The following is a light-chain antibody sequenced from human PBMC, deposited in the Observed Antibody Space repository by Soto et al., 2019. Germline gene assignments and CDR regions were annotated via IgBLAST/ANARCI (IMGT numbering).Light chain of an antibody. CDR1: QGIRTE. V-gene: IGKV1-6*01. Sequence: AIQMTQSPSSLSASVGDRVTITCRASQGIRTELGWYQQRPGRAPKLLIYGASTLQSGVPSRFSGSGSGTDFTLTISDLQPADFATYYCLQDSSYPRTFGQGTKIDIK. CDR3: LQDSSYPRT. J-gene: IGKJ1*01. CDR2: GAS.